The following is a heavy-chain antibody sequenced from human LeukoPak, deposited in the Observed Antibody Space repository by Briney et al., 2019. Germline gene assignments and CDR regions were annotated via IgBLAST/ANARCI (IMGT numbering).Heavy chain of an antibody. J-gene: IGHJ4*02. CDR3: AGEYSSSWYPEEY. V-gene: IGHV4-4*07. CDR1: GGSISSYY. D-gene: IGHD6-13*01. Sequence: SETLSLTCTVSGGSISSYYWSWIRQPAGKGLEWIGRIYTNGGTTYNPSLKGRVTMSIDTSKNQFSLKLSSVTAADTAVYYCAGEYSSSWYPEEYWGQGTLVTVSS. CDR2: IYTNGGT.